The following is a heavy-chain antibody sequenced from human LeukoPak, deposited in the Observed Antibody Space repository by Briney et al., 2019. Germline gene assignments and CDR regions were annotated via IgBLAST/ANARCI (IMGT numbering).Heavy chain of an antibody. CDR3: ARDRASSWSNWFDP. CDR2: IKQDGSEK. V-gene: IGHV3-7*01. CDR1: GFTFSSYW. D-gene: IGHD6-13*01. J-gene: IGHJ5*02. Sequence: GGSLRLSCAASGFTFSSYWMSWVRQAPGKGLEWVANIKQDGSEKYYVDSVKGRFTISRDSAKNSLYLQMNSLRAEDTAVYYCARDRASSWSNWFDPWGQGTLVTVSS.